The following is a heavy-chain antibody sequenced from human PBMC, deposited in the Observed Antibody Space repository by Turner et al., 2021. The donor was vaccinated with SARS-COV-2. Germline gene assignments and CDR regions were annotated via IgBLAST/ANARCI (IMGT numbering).Heavy chain of an antibody. CDR1: GYTLPELS. CDR3: TTGPPFERAIRWFDP. CDR2: FDAEDCET. J-gene: IGHJ5*02. D-gene: IGHD3-16*01. V-gene: IGHV1-24*01. Sequence: QVQLVRSGAEVKKPGASVTVCCKVSGYTLPELSMHWVRQAPGKGLECMGGFDAEDCETIYAQKVPGRATIDEDTSTNTAYMALSSRRSADTAVYYCTTGPPFERAIRWFDPWGQGTLVTVSS.